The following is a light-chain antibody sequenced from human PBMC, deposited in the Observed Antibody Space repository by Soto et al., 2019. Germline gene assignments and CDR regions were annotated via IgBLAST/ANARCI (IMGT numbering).Light chain of an antibody. CDR1: QSISSW. Sequence: DIQMTQSPSTLSASVGDRVTITCRASQSISSWLAWYQQKPGKAPKLLIYKASSLESGFPSRNSGSGSGIEFTLTISSLKPEDFATNYCQQYNSYSSLTFGQGTKVEIK. J-gene: IGKJ1*01. CDR3: QQYNSYSSLT. CDR2: KAS. V-gene: IGKV1-5*03.